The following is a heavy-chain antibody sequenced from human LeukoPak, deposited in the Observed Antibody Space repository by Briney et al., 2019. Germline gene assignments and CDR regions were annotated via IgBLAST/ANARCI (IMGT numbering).Heavy chain of an antibody. CDR2: MYSGGST. V-gene: IGHV3-66*01. J-gene: IGHJ6*02. Sequence: GGSLRLSCAASGLTGRSNFMTWVRQAPGKGLEGVSAMYSGGSTFYADSVRGRFNISRDNSKKTMFLQMSSLRVEAAAVYYCASSGTASRGAMDVWGQGTTVTVSS. D-gene: IGHD1-1*01. CDR1: GLTGRSNF. CDR3: ASSGTASRGAMDV.